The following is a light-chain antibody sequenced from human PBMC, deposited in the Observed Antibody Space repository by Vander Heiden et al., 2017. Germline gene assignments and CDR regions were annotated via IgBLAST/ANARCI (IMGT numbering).Light chain of an antibody. CDR3: QQSYSTPRT. CDR1: QSVTTY. CDR2: TAS. J-gene: IGKJ1*01. V-gene: IGKV1-39*01. Sequence: DIQMTQSPSSLSASVGDRVTITCRASQSVTTYLNWYQQKPGKPPNLLIYTASSLQSGVPSRFSGSGSGTDFTLTISSLPPEDFATYYCQQSYSTPRTFGPGTKVEIK.